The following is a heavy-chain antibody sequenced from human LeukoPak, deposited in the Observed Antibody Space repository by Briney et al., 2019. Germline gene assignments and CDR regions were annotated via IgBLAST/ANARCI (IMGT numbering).Heavy chain of an antibody. CDR3: AKGYTNGVNQEVWLDP. V-gene: IGHV4-39*07. J-gene: IGHJ5*02. CDR1: GGSISSRSYS. Sequence: SETLSLTCTVSGGSISSRSYSWGWIRQPPGKGLEWIGSMYYTGNTDYNPSLKSRLTMSVDTSQNQFSLKLSSVTAADTAVYFCAKGYTNGVNQEVWLDPWGQGTLVTVSS. D-gene: IGHD2-8*01. CDR2: MYYTGNT.